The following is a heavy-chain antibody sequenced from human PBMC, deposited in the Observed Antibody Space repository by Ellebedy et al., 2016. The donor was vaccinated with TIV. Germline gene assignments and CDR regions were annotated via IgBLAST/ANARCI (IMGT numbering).Heavy chain of an antibody. V-gene: IGHV4-59*01. CDR2: IFYTGIT. CDR1: GGSINYYY. D-gene: IGHD3-10*01. Sequence: GSLRLSXDVSGGSINYYYWSWIRQPPGKGLEWIGYIFYTGITLYNPSLKSRVTISVDTSKNQFSLKLSSVTAADTAVYFCARDRGYGSGSYYFDYWGQGTLVTVSS. J-gene: IGHJ4*02. CDR3: ARDRGYGSGSYYFDY.